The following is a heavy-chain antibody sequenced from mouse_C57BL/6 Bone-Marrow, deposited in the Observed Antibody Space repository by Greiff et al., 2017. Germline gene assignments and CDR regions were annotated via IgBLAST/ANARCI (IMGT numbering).Heavy chain of an antibody. Sequence: QVQLQQPGAELVMPGTSVKLSCKASGYTFPSYWLHWVKQRPGQGLEWIGVIDPSDSDTTYNQKFKGKATLTVDTSSSTAYMQLSILTSEDSAVYYCARGYYGSSWFAYWGQGTLVTVSA. CDR1: GYTFPSYW. D-gene: IGHD1-1*01. CDR3: ARGYYGSSWFAY. J-gene: IGHJ3*01. V-gene: IGHV1-59*01. CDR2: IDPSDSDT.